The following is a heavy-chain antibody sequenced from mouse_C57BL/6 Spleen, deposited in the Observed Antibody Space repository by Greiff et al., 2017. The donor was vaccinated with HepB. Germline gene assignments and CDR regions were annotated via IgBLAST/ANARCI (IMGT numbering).Heavy chain of an antibody. CDR2: FYPGSGSI. V-gene: IGHV1-62-2*01. Sequence: QVQLQQSGAELVKPGASVKLSCKASGYTFTEYTIHWVKQRSGQGLEWIGWFYPGSGSIKYNEKFKDKATLTADKSSSTVYMELSRLTSEDSAVYFCARHEEGYYDYDSGAGFAYWGQGTLVTVSA. J-gene: IGHJ3*01. CDR3: ARHEEGYYDYDSGAGFAY. CDR1: GYTFTEYT. D-gene: IGHD2-4*01.